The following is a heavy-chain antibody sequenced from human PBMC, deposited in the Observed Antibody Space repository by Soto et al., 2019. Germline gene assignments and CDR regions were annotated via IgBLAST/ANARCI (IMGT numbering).Heavy chain of an antibody. CDR3: AKDDSSTSYGMDV. J-gene: IGHJ6*02. CDR1: GFTFSSYG. V-gene: IGHV3-30*18. Sequence: GGSLRLSCAASGFTFSSYGMHWVRQSPGKGLEWVAVISYDGSNKYYADSVKGRFTISRDNSKNTLYLQMNSLRAEDTAVYYCAKDDSSTSYGMDVWGQGTTVTVSS. CDR2: ISYDGSNK. D-gene: IGHD2-2*01.